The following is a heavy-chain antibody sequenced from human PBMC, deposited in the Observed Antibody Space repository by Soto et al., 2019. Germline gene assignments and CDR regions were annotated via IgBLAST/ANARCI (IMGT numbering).Heavy chain of an antibody. CDR3: ARLSNDSRGYNKYYYYYGTDV. CDR2: IYPGDSDT. Sequence: PGESLKLSCRGSVYSFTRYWIGCVRQMPGKGLEWMGIIYPGDSDTRYSPSFEGQVTISADKSISTAYLQWSSLTASDTAMYYCARLSNDSRGYNKYYYYYGTDVWGQGTTVTVAS. CDR1: VYSFTRYW. D-gene: IGHD3-22*01. V-gene: IGHV5-51*01. J-gene: IGHJ6*02.